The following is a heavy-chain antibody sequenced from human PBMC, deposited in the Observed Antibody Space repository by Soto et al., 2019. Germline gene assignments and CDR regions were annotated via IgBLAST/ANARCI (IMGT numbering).Heavy chain of an antibody. V-gene: IGHV1-69*01. CDR2: IIPIPGTA. CDR1: GGTFGSYA. D-gene: IGHD2-2*01. CDR3: ARSQGSSTSLEIYYYYYYGMEV. Sequence: QVQLVQSGAEVKKPGSSVKVSCKASGGTFGSYAISWVRQAPGQGLEWMGGIIPIPGTANYAQKFQGRVKIAADESTSTAYMELSSLRSEDTAVYYCARSQGSSTSLEIYYYYYYGMEVWGQGTTVSVPS. J-gene: IGHJ6*02.